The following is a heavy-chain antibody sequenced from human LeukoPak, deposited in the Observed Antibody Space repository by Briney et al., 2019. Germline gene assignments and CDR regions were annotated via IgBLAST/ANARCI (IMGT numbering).Heavy chain of an antibody. CDR1: GFIFSSYS. Sequence: GGSLRLSCAASGFIFSSYSINWVRQAPGKGLEWVSSITSSSSYIYYADSVKGRFTISRDNAKNSLYLQMNSLRAEDTAVYYCARASRYCTSTSCLTNWFDPWGQGTLVTVSS. CDR3: ARASRYCTSTSCLTNWFDP. CDR2: ITSSSSYI. J-gene: IGHJ5*02. V-gene: IGHV3-21*01. D-gene: IGHD2-2*01.